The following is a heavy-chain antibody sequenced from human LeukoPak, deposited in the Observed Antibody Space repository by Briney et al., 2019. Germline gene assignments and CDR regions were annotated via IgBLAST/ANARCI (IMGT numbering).Heavy chain of an antibody. D-gene: IGHD4-11*01. CDR3: APTVTTYVP. CDR2: ISSSSSYI. J-gene: IGHJ5*02. CDR1: GFTFDDYG. Sequence: NPGGSLRLSCAASGFTFDDYGMSWVRQAPGKGLEWVSSISSSSSYIYYADSVKGRFTISRDNAKNSLYLQMNSLRAEDTAVYYCAPTVTTYVPWGQGTLVTVSS. V-gene: IGHV3-21*01.